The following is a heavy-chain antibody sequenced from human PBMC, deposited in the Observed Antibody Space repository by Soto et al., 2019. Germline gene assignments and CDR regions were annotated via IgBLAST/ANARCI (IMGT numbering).Heavy chain of an antibody. CDR3: AKDIGNQIQLDH. Sequence: GGSLRLSCAASGFTFSSYGMHWVRQAPGKGLEWVAVIWYDGSNKYYADSVKGRFTISRDNSKNTLYLQMNSLRAEDTAVYYCAKDIGNQIQLDHWGHGTLVTVSS. CDR1: GFTFSSYG. D-gene: IGHD5-18*01. CDR2: IWYDGSNK. V-gene: IGHV3-33*06. J-gene: IGHJ4*01.